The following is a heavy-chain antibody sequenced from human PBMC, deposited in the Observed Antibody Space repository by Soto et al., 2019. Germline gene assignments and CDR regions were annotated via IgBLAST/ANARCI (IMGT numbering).Heavy chain of an antibody. Sequence: SETLSLTCTVSGGSISSGDYYWSWIRHPPGKGLEWIGYIYYSGSTYYNPSLKSRVTISVDTSKNQFSLKLSSVTAADTAVYYCARGDCSSTSCHNNWFDPWGQGTQVTVSS. CDR2: IYYSGST. D-gene: IGHD2-2*01. CDR3: ARGDCSSTSCHNNWFDP. V-gene: IGHV4-30-4*01. CDR1: GGSISSGDYY. J-gene: IGHJ5*02.